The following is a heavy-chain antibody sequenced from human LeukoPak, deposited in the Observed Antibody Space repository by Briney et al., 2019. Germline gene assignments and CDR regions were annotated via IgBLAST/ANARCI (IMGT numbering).Heavy chain of an antibody. Sequence: PGGSLRLSCAASGFAFSSYGMHWVRQAPGKGLEWMAVISYDGSNQYCVDSVKGRFTISRDNSKNTLYLQMSSLRDEDTAVYYCAKDLFLYGSSGYPRCPDYWGQGTLVTVSS. D-gene: IGHD3-22*01. J-gene: IGHJ4*02. V-gene: IGHV3-30*18. CDR3: AKDLFLYGSSGYPRCPDY. CDR1: GFAFSSYG. CDR2: ISYDGSNQ.